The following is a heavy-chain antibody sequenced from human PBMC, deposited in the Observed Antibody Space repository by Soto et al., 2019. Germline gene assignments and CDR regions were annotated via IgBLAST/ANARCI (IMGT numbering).Heavy chain of an antibody. CDR1: GGSISSYY. CDR2: IYYSGST. V-gene: IGHV4-59*01. D-gene: IGHD3-10*01. CDR3: ASKGRGQTAPVGY. Sequence: QVQLQESGPGLVKPSETLSLTCTVSGGSISSYYWSWIRQPPGKGLEWIGYIYYSGSTNYNPSLRSRVVGYMDKSKTQLSLKLSSVTAAATAVYYWASKGRGQTAPVGYWGQGTLVTVSS. J-gene: IGHJ4*02.